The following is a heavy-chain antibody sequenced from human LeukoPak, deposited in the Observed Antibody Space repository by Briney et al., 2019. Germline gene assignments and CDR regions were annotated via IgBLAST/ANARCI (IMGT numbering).Heavy chain of an antibody. D-gene: IGHD6-6*01. CDR3: AKAVHSSSSWQIDY. Sequence: GGSVRLFCEVSGFTFSSYAMHWVRQAPGKGLEWVAVISYDGSNKYYADSVEGRFTISRDNSKNTLYLQMNSLRPEDTAVFYCAKAVHSSSSWQIDYWGEGTVVPVSS. CDR1: GFTFSSYA. CDR2: ISYDGSNK. V-gene: IGHV3-30*18. J-gene: IGHJ4*02.